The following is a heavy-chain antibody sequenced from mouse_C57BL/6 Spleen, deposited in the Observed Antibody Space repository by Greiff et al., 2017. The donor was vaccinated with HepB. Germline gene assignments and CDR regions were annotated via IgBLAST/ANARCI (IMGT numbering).Heavy chain of an antibody. J-gene: IGHJ2*01. CDR2: IHPNSGST. CDR3: ARIGLVLPTVVATDY. D-gene: IGHD1-1*01. CDR1: GYTFTSYW. Sequence: QVQLKQPGAELVKPGASVKLSCKASGYTFTSYWMHWVKQRPGQGLEWIGMIHPNSGSTNYNEKFKSKATLTVDKSSSTAYMQLSSLTSEDSAVYYCARIGLVLPTVVATDYWGQGTTLTVSS. V-gene: IGHV1-64*01.